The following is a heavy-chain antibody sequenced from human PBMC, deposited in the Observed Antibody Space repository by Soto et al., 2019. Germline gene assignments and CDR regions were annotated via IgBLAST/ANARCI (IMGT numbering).Heavy chain of an antibody. J-gene: IGHJ4*02. V-gene: IGHV4-38-2*01. Sequence: PSETLSLTCAVSGYSISSGYYWGWIRQPPGKGLEWIGSIYYSGSTHYNPSLKSRVTISGDSSKDQFSLRVNSVTAADTALYYCARQIASSWDSFDYWGQGALVTVSS. CDR2: IYYSGST. D-gene: IGHD6-13*01. CDR3: ARQIASSWDSFDY. CDR1: GYSISSGYY.